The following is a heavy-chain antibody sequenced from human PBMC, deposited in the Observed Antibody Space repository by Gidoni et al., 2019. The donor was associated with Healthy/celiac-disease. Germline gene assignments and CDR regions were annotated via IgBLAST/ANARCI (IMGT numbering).Heavy chain of an antibody. V-gene: IGHV1-2*05. Sequence: VQLVQSGAEVKKPGASVKVSCKASGYTFPGYYMHWVRQAPGQGLEWMGRINPNSGGTNYAQKFQGRVTMTRDTSISTAYMELSRLRSDDTVVYYCARQKMAIINPDGMDVWGQGTTVTVSS. CDR1: GYTFPGYY. D-gene: IGHD2-21*01. CDR2: INPNSGGT. CDR3: ARQKMAIINPDGMDV. J-gene: IGHJ6*02.